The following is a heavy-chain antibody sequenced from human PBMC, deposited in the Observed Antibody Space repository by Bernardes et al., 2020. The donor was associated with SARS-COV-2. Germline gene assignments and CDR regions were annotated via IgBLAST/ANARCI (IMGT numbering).Heavy chain of an antibody. Sequence: TLVKPTHSLTLTCTFSGFSLSTRTVGVGWIRQPPGEALEWLAIVYWDDDKRYSPSLRNRLTITKDTSRNQVVLTMTNMDPVDTATYYCAHIMITYGGVIADDAFDIWGQGTMVTVSS. CDR2: VYWDDDK. V-gene: IGHV2-5*02. J-gene: IGHJ3*02. CDR3: AHIMITYGGVIADDAFDI. CDR1: GFSLSTRTVG. D-gene: IGHD3-16*02.